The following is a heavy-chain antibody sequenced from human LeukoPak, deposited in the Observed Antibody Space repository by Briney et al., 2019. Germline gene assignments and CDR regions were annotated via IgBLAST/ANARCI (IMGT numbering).Heavy chain of an antibody. CDR3: ARDIVVVVAARDSWFDP. Sequence: GGSLRLSCAASGFTFSSYWMSWVRQAPGKGLEWVANIKQDGSEKYYVDSVKGRFTISRDNAKNSLYLQMNSLRAEDTAVYYCARDIVVVVAARDSWFDPWGQGTLVTVSS. J-gene: IGHJ5*02. V-gene: IGHV3-7*01. CDR2: IKQDGSEK. D-gene: IGHD2-15*01. CDR1: GFTFSSYW.